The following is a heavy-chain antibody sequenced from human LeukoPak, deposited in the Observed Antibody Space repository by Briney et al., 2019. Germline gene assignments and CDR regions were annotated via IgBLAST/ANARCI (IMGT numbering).Heavy chain of an antibody. D-gene: IGHD4-17*01. J-gene: IGHJ6*03. CDR3: ARDYGDYSPYYYMDV. CDR1: GFTFSDYY. Sequence: GGSLRLSCAASGFTFSDYYMGWIRQAPGKGLEWVSYISSSGSTIYYADSVKGRFTISRDNAKNSLYLQMNSLRAEDTAVYYCARDYGDYSPYYYMDVWGKGTTVTISS. CDR2: ISSSGSTI. V-gene: IGHV3-11*01.